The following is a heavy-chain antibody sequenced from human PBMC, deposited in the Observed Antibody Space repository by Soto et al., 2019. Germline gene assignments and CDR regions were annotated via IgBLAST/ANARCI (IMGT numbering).Heavy chain of an antibody. CDR1: GFTFGNYA. Sequence: EVRLLESGGGLVQPGGSLRLSCASSGFTFGNYAMSWVRQAPGKGLEWVSAIVGSGGSTSYADSAKGRFTISRDNSNNTLYLQMNGLRAEDTAVYYCARGRDSAWYGVGIWGQGTLVTVSS. CDR2: IVGSGGST. J-gene: IGHJ4*02. V-gene: IGHV3-23*01. CDR3: ARGRDSAWYGVGI. D-gene: IGHD6-19*01.